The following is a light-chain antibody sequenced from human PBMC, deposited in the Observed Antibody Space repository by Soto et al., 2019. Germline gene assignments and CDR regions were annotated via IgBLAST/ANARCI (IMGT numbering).Light chain of an antibody. V-gene: IGLV2-8*01. CDR1: SSDVGGYNY. Sequence: QSALTQPPSASGSHGQSVTISCTGTSSDVGGYNYVSWYQQHPGKAPKLMIYEVSKRPSGVPDRFSGSKSGNTASLTVSGLQAEDEADYYCSSYAGSNNIYVFGTGTKVTVL. J-gene: IGLJ1*01. CDR3: SSYAGSNNIYV. CDR2: EVS.